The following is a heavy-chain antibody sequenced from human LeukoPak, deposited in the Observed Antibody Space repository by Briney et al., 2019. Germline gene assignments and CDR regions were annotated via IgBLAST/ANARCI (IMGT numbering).Heavy chain of an antibody. D-gene: IGHD2-15*01. V-gene: IGHV1-2*02. CDR2: TSPERGNT. CDR1: VYTFFPNS. J-gene: IGHJ4*02. Sequence: ASLRVSSTASVYTFFPNSMQWVRQAPGHRLECRGWTSPERGNTRYAQKFQGRVNMTRDPSITTAYMEQSRLTSHGTVVYYCARDVDPYCIFGSCYDYWGQGTLVTVSS. CDR3: ARDVDPYCIFGSCYDY.